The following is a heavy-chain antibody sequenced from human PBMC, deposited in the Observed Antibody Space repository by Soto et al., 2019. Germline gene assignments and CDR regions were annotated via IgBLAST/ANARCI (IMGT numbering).Heavy chain of an antibody. Sequence: SETLSLTCAVYGVSFCGYYWAWIRQPPGTGLEWIGEINHSGSTNYNPSLKSRVTISVDTSKNQFSLKLTSVTAADTAVYYCARDKITGLFDYWGQGTLVTVS. D-gene: IGHD2-8*02. V-gene: IGHV4-34*01. CDR2: INHSGST. CDR3: ARDKITGLFDY. J-gene: IGHJ4*02. CDR1: GVSFCGYY.